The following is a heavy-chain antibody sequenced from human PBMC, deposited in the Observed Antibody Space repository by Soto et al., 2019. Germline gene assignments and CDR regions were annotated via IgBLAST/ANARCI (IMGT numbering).Heavy chain of an antibody. CDR3: ARRGYYDSSFDY. CDR1: GGSISSSSYY. CDR2: IYYSGST. D-gene: IGHD3-22*01. J-gene: IGHJ4*02. V-gene: IGHV4-39*01. Sequence: QLQLQESGPGLVKPSETLSLTCTVSGGSISSSSYYWGWIRQPPGKGLEWIGSIYYSGSTYYNPSLKSRVTISVDTSKNQFSLKLSSVTAADTAVYYCARRGYYDSSFDYWGQGTLVTVSS.